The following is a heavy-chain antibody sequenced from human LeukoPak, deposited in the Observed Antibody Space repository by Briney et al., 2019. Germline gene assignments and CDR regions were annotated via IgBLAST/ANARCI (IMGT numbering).Heavy chain of an antibody. CDR1: GGSISSGGYS. J-gene: IGHJ4*02. D-gene: IGHD3-22*01. V-gene: IGHV4-30-2*01. CDR2: IYHSGST. Sequence: PSQTLSLTCAVSGGSISSGGYSWSWIRQPPGKGLEWIGYIYHSGSTYYNPSLKSRVTISVDRSKNQFSLKLSSVTAADTAVYYCARAGTYYYDSSGYYGSTYFDYWGQGTLVTVSS. CDR3: ARAGTYYYDSSGYYGSTYFDY.